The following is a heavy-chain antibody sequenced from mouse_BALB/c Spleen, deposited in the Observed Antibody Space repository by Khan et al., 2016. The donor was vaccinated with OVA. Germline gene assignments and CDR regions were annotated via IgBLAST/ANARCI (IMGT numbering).Heavy chain of an antibody. J-gene: IGHJ4*01. V-gene: IGHV2-6-5*01. CDR1: GFSLSDYG. CDR3: AKGVWSYYYTLDY. CDR2: IWGGGST. Sequence: VELVESGPGLVAPSQNLSLTCTVLGFSLSDYGVSWIRQPPGKGLEWLGVIWGGGSTYYNSDLKSRLSISKDNSKSQVFLKMSSLQSDDTAMFYCAKGVWSYYYTLDYWGQGTSVTVSS.